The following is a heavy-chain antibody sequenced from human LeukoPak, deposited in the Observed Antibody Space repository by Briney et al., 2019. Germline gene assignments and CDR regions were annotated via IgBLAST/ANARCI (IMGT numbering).Heavy chain of an antibody. V-gene: IGHV3-23*01. CDR3: AKAPPYKKYFDY. CDR2: ISDSGGGT. Sequence: PGGSLRLSCAASGFTFSSYVMNWVRQAPGKGLEWVSGISDSGGGTYYADSVKGRFTISRDNSKNTLYLQMNSLRAEDTAVYYCAKAPPYKKYFDYWGQGTLVTVSS. J-gene: IGHJ4*02. D-gene: IGHD1-1*01. CDR1: GFTFSSYV.